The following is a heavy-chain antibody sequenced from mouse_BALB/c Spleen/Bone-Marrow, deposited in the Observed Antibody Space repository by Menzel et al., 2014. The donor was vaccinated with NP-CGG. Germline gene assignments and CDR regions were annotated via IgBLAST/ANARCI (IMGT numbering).Heavy chain of an antibody. CDR3: ARGIGYDAWFVY. CDR2: ISSGSSTI. V-gene: IGHV5-17*02. J-gene: IGHJ3*01. D-gene: IGHD2-2*01. CDR1: GFTFSSIG. Sequence: EVQLVEPGGGLVQPGGSRKLSCAASGFTFSSIGMHWVRQAPEKGQEWVAYISSGSSTIYYADTVKGRFTISRDNPKNTLFLQMTSLRSEDTAMYYCARGIGYDAWFVYWGQGTLVTVSA.